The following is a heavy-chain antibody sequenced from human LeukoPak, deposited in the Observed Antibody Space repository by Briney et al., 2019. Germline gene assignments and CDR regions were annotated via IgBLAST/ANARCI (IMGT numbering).Heavy chain of an antibody. Sequence: GGSLRLSCAASGFTFRSFGMHFVRQAPGKGLEWVAFIRFDGSNQYYIDSVKGRFTISRDNSNNTLFLQMNNLRGDDTAVYFFGKGYGESLFDSWGQGTLVTVSS. D-gene: IGHD5-18*01. CDR3: GKGYGESLFDS. V-gene: IGHV3-30*02. CDR2: IRFDGSNQ. J-gene: IGHJ4*02. CDR1: GFTFRSFG.